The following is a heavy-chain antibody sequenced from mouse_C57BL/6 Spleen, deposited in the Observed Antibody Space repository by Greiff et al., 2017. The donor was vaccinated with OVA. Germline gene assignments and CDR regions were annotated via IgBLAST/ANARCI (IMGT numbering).Heavy chain of an antibody. CDR3: ARQVYDGYLYYCDY. Sequence: DVQLVESGGGLVQPGGSLKLSCAASGFTFSDYYMYWVRQTPGKRLEWVAYISNGGGSTYYPDTVKGRFTISRDNAKNTLYLQMSRLKSEDTAMYYCARQVYDGYLYYCDYWGQGTTLTVSS. CDR2: ISNGGGST. V-gene: IGHV5-12*01. D-gene: IGHD2-3*01. CDR1: GFTFSDYY. J-gene: IGHJ2*01.